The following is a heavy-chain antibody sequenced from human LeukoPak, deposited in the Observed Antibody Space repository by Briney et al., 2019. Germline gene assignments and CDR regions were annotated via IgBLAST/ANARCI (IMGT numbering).Heavy chain of an antibody. V-gene: IGHV4-38-2*02. Sequence: SETLSLTCAVSAYSISSGYYWGWIRQPPGKGLEWIGSIYHSGSTYYNPSLKSRVTISVDTSKNQFSLKLSSVTAADTAVYYCAREITVTKGGPFDYWGQGTLVTVSS. J-gene: IGHJ4*02. CDR1: AYSISSGYY. D-gene: IGHD4-17*01. CDR2: IYHSGST. CDR3: AREITVTKGGPFDY.